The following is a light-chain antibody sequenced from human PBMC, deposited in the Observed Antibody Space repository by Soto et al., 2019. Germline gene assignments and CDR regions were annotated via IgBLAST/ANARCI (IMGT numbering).Light chain of an antibody. CDR1: ENVNSN. J-gene: IGKJ5*01. CDR3: QQYNNWPPIT. Sequence: IAHTQSPATQSVSPEERATLSCRASENVNSNVAWWYQQTPGQTPRLLIFGAYTRATGIPARFSGSGAGTEFTLTISCLQSEDFAFYCCQQYNNWPPITFAHGTRLEIK. V-gene: IGKV3-15*01. CDR2: GAY.